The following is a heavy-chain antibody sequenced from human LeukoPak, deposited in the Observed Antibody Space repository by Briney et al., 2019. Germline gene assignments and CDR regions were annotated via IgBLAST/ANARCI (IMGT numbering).Heavy chain of an antibody. CDR3: ASAVATIRNDNGDYSYFDY. V-gene: IGHV3-11*01. CDR1: GFTFSDYY. D-gene: IGHD4-17*01. CDR2: ISSSGSTI. J-gene: IGHJ4*02. Sequence: PGGSLRLSCAASGFTFSDYYMSWIRQAPGKGLEWVSYISSSGSTIYYADSVRGRFTISRDNAKNSLYLQMNSLRAEDTAVYYCASAVATIRNDNGDYSYFDYWGQGTLVTVSS.